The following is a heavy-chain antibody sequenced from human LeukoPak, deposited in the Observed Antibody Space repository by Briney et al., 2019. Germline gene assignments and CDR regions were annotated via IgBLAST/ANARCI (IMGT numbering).Heavy chain of an antibody. D-gene: IGHD3-22*01. V-gene: IGHV4-61*01. CDR2: IYYSGST. CDR3: ARDTSDSSGPTD. Sequence: SETLSLTCTVSGYSINSGYYWSWIRQPPGKGLEWIGYIYYSGSTNYNPSLKSRVTISVDTSKNQFSLKLSSVTAADTAVYYCARDTSDSSGPTDWGQGTLVTVSS. J-gene: IGHJ4*02. CDR1: GYSINSGYY.